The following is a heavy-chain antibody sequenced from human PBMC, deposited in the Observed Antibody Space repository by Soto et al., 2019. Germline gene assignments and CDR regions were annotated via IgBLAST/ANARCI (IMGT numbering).Heavy chain of an antibody. D-gene: IGHD6-13*01. CDR2: IYYSGST. V-gene: IGHV4-59*08. CDR1: GGSISSYY. Sequence: QVQLQESGPGLVKPSETLSLTCTVSGGSISSYYCSWIRQPPGKGLEWIGYIYYSGSTNYNPSLKSRVTISVDTSKNQFSLKPSPVTAADTAAYHCATSSSWGCFDPWGQGTLVTVSS. CDR3: ATSSSWGCFDP. J-gene: IGHJ5*02.